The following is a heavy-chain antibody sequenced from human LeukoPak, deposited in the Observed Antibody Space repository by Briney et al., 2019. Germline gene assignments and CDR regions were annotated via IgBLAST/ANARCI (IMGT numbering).Heavy chain of an antibody. J-gene: IGHJ5*02. CDR3: ARVERWLQFLA. CDR2: IIPIFGTA. CDR1: GGTFSSYA. Sequence: SVKVSCKASGGTFSSYAISWVRQARGQGLEWMGRIIPIFGTANYAQKFQGRVTITTDESTSTAYMELSSLRSEDTAVYYCARVERWLQFLAWGQGTLVTVSS. V-gene: IGHV1-69*05. D-gene: IGHD5-24*01.